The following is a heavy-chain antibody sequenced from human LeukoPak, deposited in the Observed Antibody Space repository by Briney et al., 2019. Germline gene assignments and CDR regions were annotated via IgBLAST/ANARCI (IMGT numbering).Heavy chain of an antibody. V-gene: IGHV3-9*01. D-gene: IGHD4-23*01. J-gene: IGHJ4*02. CDR2: ISWNSGSI. Sequence: PGRSLRLSCAASGFTFDDYAMHWVRHAPGKGLAWDSGISWNSGSIGYADSVKGRFTISRDNAKNSLYLQMNSLRAEDTAVYYCAKVGGKIHSSPYYFDYWGQGTLVTVSS. CDR1: GFTFDDYA. CDR3: AKVGGKIHSSPYYFDY.